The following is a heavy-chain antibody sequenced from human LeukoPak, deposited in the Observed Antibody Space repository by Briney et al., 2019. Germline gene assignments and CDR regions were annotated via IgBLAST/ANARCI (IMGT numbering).Heavy chain of an antibody. D-gene: IGHD4-23*01. V-gene: IGHV1-69*13. CDR2: IIPIFGTA. CDR3: ARSSAGNNYYYMDV. CDR1: GGTFSSYA. J-gene: IGHJ6*03. Sequence: GASVKVSCKASGGTFSSYAISWVRQAPGQGLEWMGAIIPIFGTANYAQKFQGRVTITADESTSTAYMELSSLRSEDTAVYYCARSSAGNNYYYMDVWGKGTTVTISS.